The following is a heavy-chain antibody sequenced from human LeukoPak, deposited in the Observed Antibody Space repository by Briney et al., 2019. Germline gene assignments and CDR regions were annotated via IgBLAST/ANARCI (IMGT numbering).Heavy chain of an antibody. J-gene: IGHJ5*02. Sequence: GGSLRLSCTASGFTFGDYAMSWVRQAPGKGLEWVGFIRSKAYGGTTEYAASVKGRFTISRDDSKSIAYLQTNSLKTEDTAVYYCTRSLGVRGVPYNWFDPWGQGTLVTVSS. V-gene: IGHV3-49*04. CDR3: TRSLGVRGVPYNWFDP. CDR2: IRSKAYGGTT. D-gene: IGHD3-10*01. CDR1: GFTFGDYA.